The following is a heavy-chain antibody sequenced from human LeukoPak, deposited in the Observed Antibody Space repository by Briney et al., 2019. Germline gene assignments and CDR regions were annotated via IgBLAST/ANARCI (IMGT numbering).Heavy chain of an antibody. CDR3: ARGFVGYSYAQYFDY. V-gene: IGHV3-48*03. J-gene: IGHJ4*02. D-gene: IGHD5-18*01. CDR2: ISSSGSTI. CDR1: GFTFSSYE. Sequence: GGSLRLSCAASGFTFSSYETNWVRQAPGKGLEWVSYISSSGSTIYYADSVKGRFTISRDNAKNSLYLQMNSLRAEDTAVYYCARGFVGYSYAQYFDYWGQGTLVTVSS.